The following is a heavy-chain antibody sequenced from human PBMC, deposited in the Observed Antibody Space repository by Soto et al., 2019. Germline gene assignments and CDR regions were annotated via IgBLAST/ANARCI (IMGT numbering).Heavy chain of an antibody. Sequence: ASVKVSCKASGYTFTSYYMHWVRQAPGQGLEWMGIINPSGGSTSYAQKFQGRVTMTRDTSTSTVYMELSSLRSEDTAVYYCARSLFVVPAAQGGDVYYYYGMDVGGQGTRVTV. V-gene: IGHV1-46*03. CDR3: ARSLFVVPAAQGGDVYYYYGMDV. D-gene: IGHD2-2*01. CDR1: GYTFTSYY. CDR2: INPSGGST. J-gene: IGHJ6*02.